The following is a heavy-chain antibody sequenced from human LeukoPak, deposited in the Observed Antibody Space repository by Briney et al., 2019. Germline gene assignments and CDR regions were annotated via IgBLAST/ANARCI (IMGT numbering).Heavy chain of an antibody. V-gene: IGHV4-38-2*01. CDR1: GYSISSGYY. D-gene: IGHD3-22*01. CDR2: IYHSGST. CDR3: ARRSYYDSSGYYQLGGYYFDY. J-gene: IGHJ4*02. Sequence: PSETLSLTCAVSGYSISSGYYWGWIRQPPGKGLEWIGSIYHSGSTYYNPSLKSRVTISVGTSKNQFSLKLRSVTAADTAVYYCARRSYYDSSGYYQLGGYYFDYWGQGTLVTVSS.